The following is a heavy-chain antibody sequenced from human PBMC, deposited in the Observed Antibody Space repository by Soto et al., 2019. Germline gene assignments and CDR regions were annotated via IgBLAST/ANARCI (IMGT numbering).Heavy chain of an antibody. Sequence: ASVKVSCKASGYTFTSYAMHWVRQAPGQRLEWMGWINAGNGNTKYSQKFQGRVTITRDTSASTAYMELSSLRSEDTAVYYCARARISPYYYYGMDVWGQGTTVTVSS. CDR1: GYTFTSYA. CDR3: ARARISPYYYYGMDV. D-gene: IGHD2-15*01. V-gene: IGHV1-3*01. CDR2: INAGNGNT. J-gene: IGHJ6*02.